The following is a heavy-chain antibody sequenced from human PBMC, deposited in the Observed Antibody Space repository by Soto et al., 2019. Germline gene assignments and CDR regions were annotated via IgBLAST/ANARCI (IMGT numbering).Heavy chain of an antibody. CDR2: IFNSGTT. CDR1: GASTVSHYH. CDR3: ALALGPTTGLDY. V-gene: IGHV4-31*02. J-gene: IGHJ4*02. D-gene: IGHD1-26*01. Sequence: QVQLQESGPGLVKPSQTLSLTCSVSGASTVSHYHWTWIRQPPGKGLEWMGYIFNSGTTFYNPYLTSRLSISMYTSGNHFSLELRSVTAADTAVYYCALALGPTTGLDYWGQGTLVTVSS.